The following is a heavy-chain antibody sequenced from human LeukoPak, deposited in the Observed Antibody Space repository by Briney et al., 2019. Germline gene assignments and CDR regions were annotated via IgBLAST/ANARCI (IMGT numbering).Heavy chain of an antibody. CDR1: GYTFTSYD. CDR2: MNPNSGNT. V-gene: IGHV1-8*02. J-gene: IGHJ4*02. Sequence: ASVKVSCKASGYTFTSYDINWVRQATGQGLEWMGWMNPNSGNTGYAQKFQGRVTMTRNTSISTAYTELSNLRSEDTAVYYCARGLGNDGIFDYWGQGTLVTDSS. D-gene: IGHD1-1*01. CDR3: ARGLGNDGIFDY.